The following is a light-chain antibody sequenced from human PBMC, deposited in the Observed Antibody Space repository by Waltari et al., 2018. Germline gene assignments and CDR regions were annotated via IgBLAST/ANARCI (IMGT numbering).Light chain of an antibody. CDR1: QSVSSN. V-gene: IGKV3-15*01. Sequence: EIVMTQSPATLSVSPGERATLSCRASQSVSSNLAWYQQKPGQAPRLLIYVASTRATGTPARIRGSGSGTEVTLTNNSLKSENFAVYYCQQYNNWPEADTFGEGTKLEIK. CDR2: VAS. J-gene: IGKJ2*01. CDR3: QQYNNWPEADT.